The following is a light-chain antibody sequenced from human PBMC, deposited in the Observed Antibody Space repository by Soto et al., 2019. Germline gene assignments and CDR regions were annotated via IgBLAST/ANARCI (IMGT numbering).Light chain of an antibody. V-gene: IGLV2-14*01. Sequence: QSALTQPASVSGSPGQSITISCVGTSSDVGAYNYVSWYQQHPGKAPKLMIYEVSNRPSGVSNRFSGSKSGNTASLTISGRQAEDEADYYCSSYTSSSTLYVFGTGTKLTVL. CDR2: EVS. CDR3: SSYTSSSTLYV. CDR1: SSDVGAYNY. J-gene: IGLJ1*01.